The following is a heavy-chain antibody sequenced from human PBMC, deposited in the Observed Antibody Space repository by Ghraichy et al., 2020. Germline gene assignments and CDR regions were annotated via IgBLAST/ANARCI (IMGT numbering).Heavy chain of an antibody. V-gene: IGHV4-30-4*01. CDR3: AAYCGGDCYSVEAFDI. CDR2: TYTDGNS. D-gene: IGHD2-21*02. Sequence: SQTLLLTCNVSGGSISSGDYYWSWIRQPPGKGLEWIGYTYTDGNSYNNPSLNSRLSISLDRSKNQFSLGLRSVTAADTAVYDCAAYCGGDCYSVEAFDIWGQGTMVTVSS. J-gene: IGHJ3*02. CDR1: GGSISSGDYY.